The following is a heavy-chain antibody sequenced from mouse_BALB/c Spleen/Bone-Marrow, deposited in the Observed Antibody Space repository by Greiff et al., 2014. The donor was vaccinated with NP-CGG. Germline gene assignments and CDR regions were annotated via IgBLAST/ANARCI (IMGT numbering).Heavy chain of an antibody. CDR2: INSDGGST. J-gene: IGHJ3*01. CDR3: ARDMITTRGFAY. CDR1: GFTFSSYG. Sequence: EVQGVESGGGLVQPGGSLKLSCAASGFTFSSYGMPWVRQTPDKRLELVATINSDGGSTYYPDSVKGRFTISRDNAKNTLYLQMSSLKSEDTAMYYCARDMITTRGFAYWGQGTLVTVSA. D-gene: IGHD2-4*01. V-gene: IGHV5-6-3*01.